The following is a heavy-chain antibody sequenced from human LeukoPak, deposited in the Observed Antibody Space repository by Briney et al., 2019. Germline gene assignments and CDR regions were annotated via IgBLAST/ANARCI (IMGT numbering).Heavy chain of an antibody. V-gene: IGHV3-23*01. D-gene: IGHD1-26*01. CDR2: ISGSGAYT. CDR3: AKMNSGTYLFYFDS. Sequence: PGGSLRLSCAASGFTFSSYAMSWVRQAPGKGLECVSSISGSGAYTFYAESVKGRFTISRDNSKNTLYLQMSSLRAEDTAVYYCAKMNSGTYLFYFDSWGQGTLVTVSP. CDR1: GFTFSSYA. J-gene: IGHJ4*02.